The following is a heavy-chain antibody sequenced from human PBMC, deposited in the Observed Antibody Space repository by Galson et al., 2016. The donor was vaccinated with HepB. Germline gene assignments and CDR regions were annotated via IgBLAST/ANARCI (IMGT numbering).Heavy chain of an antibody. J-gene: IGHJ3*02. CDR3: MGGPFGVRI. CDR1: GFTVSNNY. Sequence: SLRLSCAVSGFTVSNNYMSWVRQTPGKGLEWVSLIYSGGATHYADSVKGRFTISRENSKNTLNFQMNGLRAEDTAVYYCMGGPFGVRIWGQGTAVTVSS. CDR2: IYSGGAT. D-gene: IGHD3-3*01. V-gene: IGHV3-66*01.